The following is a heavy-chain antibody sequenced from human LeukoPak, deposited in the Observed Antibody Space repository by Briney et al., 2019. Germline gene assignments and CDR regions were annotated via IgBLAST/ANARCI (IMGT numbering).Heavy chain of an antibody. CDR2: IWYDGSNK. V-gene: IGHV3-33*01. CDR1: GFTFSIYG. CDR3: AREIQTAMVTNYYYGMDV. Sequence: PGGSLRLSCAASGFTFSIYGMHWARQAPGKGLEGVAVIWYDGSNKYYTDSVKGRFTISRDNSKNTLYLQMNSLRAEDTAVYYCAREIQTAMVTNYYYGMDVWGQGTTVTVSS. D-gene: IGHD5-18*01. J-gene: IGHJ6*02.